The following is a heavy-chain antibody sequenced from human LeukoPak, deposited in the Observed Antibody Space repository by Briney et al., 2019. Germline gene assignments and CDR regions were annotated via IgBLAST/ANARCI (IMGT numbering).Heavy chain of an antibody. CDR2: IHYAGST. CDR3: ARGGYYGSGNDFRFDP. J-gene: IGHJ5*02. Sequence: SETLSLTCAVSGGSISSYYWSWIRQSPGKGLECIGYIHYAGSTNYNPSLKSRVTISVETSKNQFSLKLKSVTAADTAVYYCARGGYYGSGNDFRFDPWGQGTLVTVSS. V-gene: IGHV4-59*01. CDR1: GGSISSYY. D-gene: IGHD3-10*01.